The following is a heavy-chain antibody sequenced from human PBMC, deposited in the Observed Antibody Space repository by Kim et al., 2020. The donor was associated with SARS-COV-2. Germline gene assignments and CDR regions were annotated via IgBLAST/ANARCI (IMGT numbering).Heavy chain of an antibody. D-gene: IGHD2-15*01. J-gene: IGHJ4*02. CDR2: ISGDGGST. CDR1: GFTFDDYA. V-gene: IGHV3-43*02. CDR3: AKDISEDIVVVVAATFDY. Sequence: GGSLRLSCAASGFTFDDYAMHWVRQAPGKGLEWVSLISGDGGSTYYADSVKGRFTISRDNSKNSLYLQMNSLRTEDTALYYCAKDISEDIVVVVAATFDYWGQGTLVTVSS.